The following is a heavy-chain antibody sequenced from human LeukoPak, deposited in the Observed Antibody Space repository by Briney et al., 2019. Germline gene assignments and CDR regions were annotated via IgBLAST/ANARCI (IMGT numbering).Heavy chain of an antibody. V-gene: IGHV1-69*13. CDR2: IIPIFGTA. Sequence: ASVKVSCKASGGTFSSYAISWVRQAPGQGLEWMGGIIPIFGTANYAQKFQGRVTITADESTSTAYMELSSLRSEDTAVYYCASPYYGSGSYLPLDYWGQGTLVTVSS. D-gene: IGHD3-10*01. CDR1: GGTFSSYA. J-gene: IGHJ4*02. CDR3: ASPYYGSGSYLPLDY.